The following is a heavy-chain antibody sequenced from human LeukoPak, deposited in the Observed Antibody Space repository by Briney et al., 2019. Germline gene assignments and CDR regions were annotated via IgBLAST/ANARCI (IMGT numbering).Heavy chain of an antibody. CDR1: GFTFSSYS. D-gene: IGHD2-21*02. CDR3: ARGVVTTISNWYFDL. Sequence: GGSLRLSCAASGFTFSSYSMNWVRQAPGKGLEWVSYISSSSSTIYYADSVKGRFTISRDNAKNSLYLQMDSLRVEDTAVYYCARGVVTTISNWYFDLWGRGTLVTVSS. V-gene: IGHV3-48*04. J-gene: IGHJ2*01. CDR2: ISSSSSTI.